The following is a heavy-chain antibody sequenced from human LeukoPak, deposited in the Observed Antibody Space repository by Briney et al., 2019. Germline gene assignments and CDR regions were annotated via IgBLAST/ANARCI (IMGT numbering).Heavy chain of an antibody. CDR3: AKDTGYSSAYYFDY. D-gene: IGHD6-19*01. V-gene: IGHV3-23*01. J-gene: IGHJ4*02. CDR2: ISGSGGST. CDR1: GFTFSSYA. Sequence: GGSLRLSCAASGFTFSSYAMSWVRQAPGKGLEWVSAISGSGGSTYYADSVKGRFTISKDNSKNTLYLQMNSLRAEDTAVYYCAKDTGYSSAYYFDYWGQGTLVTVSS.